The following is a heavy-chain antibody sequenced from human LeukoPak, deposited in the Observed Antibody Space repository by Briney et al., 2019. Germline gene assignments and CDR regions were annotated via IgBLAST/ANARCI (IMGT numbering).Heavy chain of an antibody. J-gene: IGHJ5*02. CDR1: GGSFSGYY. CDR3: ARALSSLFSSLRFDP. D-gene: IGHD3-16*02. V-gene: IGHV4-34*01. CDR2: INHSGST. Sequence: SETLSLTCAVYGGSFSGYYWSWIRQPPGKGLEWIGEINHSGSTNYNPSLKSRVTISVDTSKNQFSLKLSSVTAADTAVYYCARALSSLFSSLRFDPWGQGTLVTVSS.